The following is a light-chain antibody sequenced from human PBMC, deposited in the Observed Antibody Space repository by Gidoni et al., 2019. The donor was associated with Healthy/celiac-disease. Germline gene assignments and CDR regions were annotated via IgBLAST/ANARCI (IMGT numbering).Light chain of an antibody. Sequence: SYELTQPLSVSVALGQTARITCGGNNIGSKHVHWYQQKPGQAPVLVIYRDSNRPSGIPELFSGSNAGTTATLTISRAQAGDDADYYCQVWDSSTGVFGGGTKLTVL. J-gene: IGLJ3*02. CDR2: RDS. CDR1: NIGSKH. CDR3: QVWDSSTGV. V-gene: IGLV3-9*01.